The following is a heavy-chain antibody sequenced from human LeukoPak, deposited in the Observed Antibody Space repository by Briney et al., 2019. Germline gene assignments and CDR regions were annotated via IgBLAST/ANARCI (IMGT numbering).Heavy chain of an antibody. Sequence: PSETLSLTCTVSGGSISSSSYYWGWIRQPPGKGLEWIGSIYYSGSTYYNPSLKSRVTISVDTSKNQFSLKVSSVTAADTAAYYCARQMVAYGDYVMDYWGQGNLVTVSS. D-gene: IGHD4-17*01. J-gene: IGHJ4*02. CDR1: GGSISSSSYY. CDR2: IYYSGST. CDR3: ARQMVAYGDYVMDY. V-gene: IGHV4-39*01.